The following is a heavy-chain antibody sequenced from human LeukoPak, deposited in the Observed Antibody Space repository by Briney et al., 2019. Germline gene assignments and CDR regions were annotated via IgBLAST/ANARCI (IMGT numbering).Heavy chain of an antibody. CDR1: GDSISNYF. V-gene: IGHV4-59*01. J-gene: IGHJ6*03. CDR2: VSYSGKT. Sequence: PSETLSLTCTVSGDSISNYFWSWIRQPPGKGLEWIGYVSYSGKTIYNPSLKSRITMSADTSWNNFSLKLMSVTAAVQAVYLRARVSAGGGYSVRWGYMDVWGKGTTVTVSS. D-gene: IGHD3-22*01. CDR3: ARVSAGGGYSVRWGYMDV.